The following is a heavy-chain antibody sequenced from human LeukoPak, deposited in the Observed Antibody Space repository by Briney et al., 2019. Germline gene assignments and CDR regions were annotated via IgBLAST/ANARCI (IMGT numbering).Heavy chain of an antibody. CDR3: AKGGFSGSYFVY. J-gene: IGHJ4*02. D-gene: IGHD1-26*01. Sequence: VAFIRYDGSNKYYADSVKGRFTISRDNSKNTLYLQMNSLRAEDTAVYYCAKGGFSGSYFVYWGQGTLVTVSS. V-gene: IGHV3-30*02. CDR2: IRYDGSNK.